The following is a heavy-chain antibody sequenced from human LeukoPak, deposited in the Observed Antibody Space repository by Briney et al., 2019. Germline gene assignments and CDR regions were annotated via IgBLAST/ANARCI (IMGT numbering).Heavy chain of an antibody. D-gene: IGHD2-2*01. V-gene: IGHV4-30-4*08. CDR2: IYYSGST. CDR1: GGSISSGDYY. J-gene: IGHJ5*02. Sequence: SETLSLTCTVSGGSISSGDYYWSWIRQPPGKGLEWIGYIYYSGSTYYNPSLKSRVTISVDTSKNQFSLKLSSVTAADTAVYYCARVEGYCSSTSCYAVNWSDPWGQGTLVTVSS. CDR3: ARVEGYCSSTSCYAVNWSDP.